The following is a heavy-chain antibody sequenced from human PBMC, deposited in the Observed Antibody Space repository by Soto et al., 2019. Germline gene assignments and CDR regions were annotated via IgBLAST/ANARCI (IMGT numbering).Heavy chain of an antibody. V-gene: IGHV3-23*01. CDR3: AKDHSSVLGYCSSTSCPDY. D-gene: IGHD2-2*01. CDR2: ISGSGGST. Sequence: HPGGSLRLSCAASGFTFSSYAMSWVRQAPGKGLEWVSAISGSGGSTYYADSVKGRFTISRDNSKNTLYLQMNSLRAEDTAVYYCAKDHSSVLGYCSSTSCPDYWGQGTLVTVSS. J-gene: IGHJ4*02. CDR1: GFTFSSYA.